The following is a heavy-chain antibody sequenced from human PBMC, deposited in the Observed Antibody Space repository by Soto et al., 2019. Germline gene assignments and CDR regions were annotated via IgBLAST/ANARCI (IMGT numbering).Heavy chain of an antibody. CDR1: GGSISSYY. CDR3: ARETYGDYDY. D-gene: IGHD4-17*01. V-gene: IGHV4-59*01. CDR2: IYYSGST. Sequence: SETLSLTCTVSGGSISSYYWSWIRQPPGKGLEWIGYIYYSGSTNYNPSLKSRVTISVDTSKNQFSLKLSSVTAADTAVYYCARETYGDYDYWGQGTLVTSPQ. J-gene: IGHJ4*02.